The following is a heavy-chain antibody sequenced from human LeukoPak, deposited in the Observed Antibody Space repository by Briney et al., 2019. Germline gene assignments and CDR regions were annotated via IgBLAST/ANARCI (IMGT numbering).Heavy chain of an antibody. D-gene: IGHD2-15*01. CDR2: ILPIVGIA. V-gene: IGHV1-69*04. CDR1: GYTFTSYG. Sequence: PVKVSCKASGYTFTSYGIRWVRQAPGQGLEWMGRILPIVGIANYSKKLQGRVTVTAATSTSTAYMELSSLRSEDTAVYCCARDPCSGGSCYSGDAFDIWGQGTMVTVSS. J-gene: IGHJ3*02. CDR3: ARDPCSGGSCYSGDAFDI.